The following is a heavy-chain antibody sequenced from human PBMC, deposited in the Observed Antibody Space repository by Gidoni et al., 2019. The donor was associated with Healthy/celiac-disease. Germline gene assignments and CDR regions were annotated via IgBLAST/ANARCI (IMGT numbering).Heavy chain of an antibody. CDR3: ARGKAMIVVVITKGGYYFDY. D-gene: IGHD3-22*01. Sequence: QVQLQQWGAGLLKPSETLSLTCAVYGGSFSGSYWRWIRQPPGKGLEWLGEINHSGSTNYNPSLKSRVTISVDTSKNQFSLKLSSVTAADTAVYYCARGKAMIVVVITKGGYYFDYWGQGTLVTVSS. CDR1: GGSFSGSY. J-gene: IGHJ4*02. CDR2: INHSGST. V-gene: IGHV4-34*01.